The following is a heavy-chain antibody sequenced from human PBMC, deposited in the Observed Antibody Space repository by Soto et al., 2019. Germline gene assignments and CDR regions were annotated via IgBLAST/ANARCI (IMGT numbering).Heavy chain of an antibody. CDR3: AKGVGYCSGGSCHIDY. CDR1: GFTFDEYA. V-gene: IGHV3-9*01. D-gene: IGHD2-15*01. CDR2: ISWNSGNI. Sequence: GGSLILSCAASGFTFDEYAMHWVRQAPGKGLEWVSGISWNSGNIDYADSVKGRFTISRDNAKNSLYLQMNSLRAEDTALYYCAKGVGYCSGGSCHIDYWGQGTLVTVSS. J-gene: IGHJ4*02.